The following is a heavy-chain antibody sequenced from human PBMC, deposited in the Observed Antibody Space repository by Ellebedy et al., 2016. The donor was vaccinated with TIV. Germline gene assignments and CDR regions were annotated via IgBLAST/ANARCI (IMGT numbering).Heavy chain of an antibody. CDR3: VKDQIAGDGLWVFDL. J-gene: IGHJ3*01. Sequence: PGGSLRLSCAASGFTFSSFAMGWVRQTPGKGLEGVSGLYGSGRGIFYSDSVKGRFTISRDNSKTTLYLQMNSLRAEDTGIYYCVKDQIAGDGLWVFDLWGQGTMVTVSS. V-gene: IGHV3-23*01. D-gene: IGHD3-16*01. CDR1: GFTFSSFA. CDR2: LYGSGRGI.